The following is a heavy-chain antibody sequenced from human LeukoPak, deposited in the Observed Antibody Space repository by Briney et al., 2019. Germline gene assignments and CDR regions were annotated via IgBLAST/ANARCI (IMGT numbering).Heavy chain of an antibody. D-gene: IGHD2-2*02. CDR3: ARGPGYCSSTSCYKGWFDP. CDR1: GGSFSGYY. CDR2: INHSGST. J-gene: IGHJ5*02. V-gene: IGHV4-34*01. Sequence: PSETLSLTSAVYGGSFSGYYWSWIRQPPGKGLEWIGEINHSGSTNYNPSLKSRVTISVDTSKNQFSLKLSSVTAADTAVYYCARGPGYCSSTSCYKGWFDPWGQGTLATVSS.